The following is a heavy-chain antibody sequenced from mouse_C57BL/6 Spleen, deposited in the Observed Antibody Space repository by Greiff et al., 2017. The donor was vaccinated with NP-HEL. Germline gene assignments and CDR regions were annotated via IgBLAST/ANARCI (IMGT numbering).Heavy chain of an antibody. J-gene: IGHJ2*01. V-gene: IGHV1-54*01. D-gene: IGHD3-3*01. CDR3: ARSARDDYFDY. CDR2: INPGSGGT. CDR1: GYAFTNYL. Sequence: QVQLQQSGAELVRPGTSVKVSCKASGYAFTNYLIEWVKQRPGQGLEWIGVINPGSGGTNYNEKFKGKATLTADKSSSTAYMQLSSLTSEDSAVYFCARSARDDYFDYWGQGTTLTVSS.